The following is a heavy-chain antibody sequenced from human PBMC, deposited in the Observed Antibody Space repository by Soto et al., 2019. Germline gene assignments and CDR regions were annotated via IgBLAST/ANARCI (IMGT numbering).Heavy chain of an antibody. CDR3: ARNMDYYYGPGSGNGHGF. D-gene: IGHD3-10*01. Sequence: QVQLVQSGAEVTEPGDSVRVSCEASGYTFTAYYIHWVRQAPGQGLEWMGWINTKFGDTTYAQDFQGRVSMTRNMSISSVYMELSRLTSGDTAIYSCARNMDYYYGPGSGNGHGFWGQGTTVTVFS. V-gene: IGHV1-2*02. J-gene: IGHJ6*02. CDR2: INTKFGDT. CDR1: GYTFTAYY.